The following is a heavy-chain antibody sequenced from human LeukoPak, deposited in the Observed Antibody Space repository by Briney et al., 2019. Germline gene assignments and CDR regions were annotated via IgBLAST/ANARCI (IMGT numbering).Heavy chain of an antibody. Sequence: PSETLSLTCVVSRPSFSANYMSWNRQPPGKGLEWIGYIYNSGSTKYNPSLKSRVTISVDTSNNQFSLELSRLRSEDTGVYYCARVSGAYVLSTFAPWGQGTLVTVSS. V-gene: IGHV4-4*09. CDR1: RPSFSANY. J-gene: IGHJ5*02. D-gene: IGHD3-16*01. CDR3: ARVSGAYVLSTFAP. CDR2: IYNSGST.